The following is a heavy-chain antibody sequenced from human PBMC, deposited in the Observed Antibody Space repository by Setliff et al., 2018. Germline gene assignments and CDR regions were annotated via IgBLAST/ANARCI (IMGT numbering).Heavy chain of an antibody. Sequence: SETLSLTCTVSGGSISRYYWSWIRQPQGKGREWNGYISYRGSTNYNPSLKSRVTISVDTSKNQFSLQLSSVTAADTAVYYCARHHGDTAMVRGAFDFWGQGTMVTVSS. D-gene: IGHD5-18*01. CDR3: ARHHGDTAMVRGAFDF. J-gene: IGHJ3*01. CDR2: ISYRGST. CDR1: GGSISRYY. V-gene: IGHV4-59*08.